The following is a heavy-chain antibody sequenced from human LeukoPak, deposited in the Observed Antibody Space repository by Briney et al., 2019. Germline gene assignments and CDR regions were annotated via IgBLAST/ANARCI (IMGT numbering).Heavy chain of an antibody. Sequence: SGALSLTCTVSGGSISSYYWSWVRQPPGKGLEWMGYIYYSGSTNYNPSLKSRVTISVDTSKNQFSLKLNSVTAGDTAVYYCAREYYYGSGSAPFFDYWGLGTLVTVSA. V-gene: IGHV4-59*01. D-gene: IGHD3-10*01. J-gene: IGHJ4*02. CDR2: IYYSGST. CDR3: AREYYYGSGSAPFFDY. CDR1: GGSISSYY.